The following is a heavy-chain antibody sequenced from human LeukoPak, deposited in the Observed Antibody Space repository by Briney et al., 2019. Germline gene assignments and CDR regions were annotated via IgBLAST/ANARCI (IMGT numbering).Heavy chain of an antibody. D-gene: IGHD5-12*01. CDR3: ARNENSGWGYFDY. J-gene: IGHJ4*02. V-gene: IGHV3-23*01. CDR2: IGGSNGIA. Sequence: GGSLRLSCAASRFTFNSYAMSWVRQAPGKGLEWVSVIGGSNGIAFYVGSVKGRFTISRDNSKDTLYLQMNSLRAEDTAVYYCARNENSGWGYFDYWGQGTLVTVSS. CDR1: RFTFNSYA.